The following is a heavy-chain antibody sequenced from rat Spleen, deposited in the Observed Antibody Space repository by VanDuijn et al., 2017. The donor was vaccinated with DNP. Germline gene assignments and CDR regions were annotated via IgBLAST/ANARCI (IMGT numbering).Heavy chain of an antibody. CDR2: ISASGGST. CDR3: TTDFERGY. D-gene: IGHD1-11*01. Sequence: EVKLVESGGGLVQPGRSLKLSCAVSGFNFNDNWMGWVRQAPKKGLEWVASISASGGSTSYRDSVKGRFTISRDNAKSTLYLQMDSLRSEDTATYYCTTDFERGYWGQGVMVTVSS. V-gene: IGHV5-19*01. CDR1: GFNFNDNW. J-gene: IGHJ2*01.